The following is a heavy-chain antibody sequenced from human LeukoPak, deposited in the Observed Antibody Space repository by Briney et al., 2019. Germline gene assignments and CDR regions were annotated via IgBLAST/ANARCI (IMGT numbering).Heavy chain of an antibody. J-gene: IGHJ4*02. CDR3: ARENAPRGVVDY. CDR2: IYYSGST. V-gene: IGHV4-59*01. D-gene: IGHD2-2*01. CDR1: GGSISSYY. Sequence: PSETLSLTCTVSGGSISSYYWSWIRQPPGKGLEWIGYIYYSGSTNYNPSLKSRVTISVDTSKNQFSLKLSSVTAADTAVYYCARENAPRGVVDYWGQGTLVTVSS.